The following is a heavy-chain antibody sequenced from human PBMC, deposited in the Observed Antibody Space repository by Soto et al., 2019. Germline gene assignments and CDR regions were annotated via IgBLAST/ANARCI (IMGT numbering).Heavy chain of an antibody. V-gene: IGHV3-11*01. J-gene: IGHJ3*02. CDR2: LSASGTTI. Sequence: PGGSLRLSCAASGFTFSDYYMSWIRQAPGKGLEWLSYLSASGTTIYYADSVKGRFTISRDNAKNSLYLQMNSPRAEDTAVYYGARDHDAFDIWGQGKMVTVSS. CDR1: GFTFSDYY. CDR3: ARDHDAFDI.